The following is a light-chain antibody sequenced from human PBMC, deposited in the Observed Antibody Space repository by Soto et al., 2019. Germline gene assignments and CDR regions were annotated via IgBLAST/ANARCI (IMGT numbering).Light chain of an antibody. J-gene: IGKJ4*01. Sequence: EIVMTQSPATLSVSPGERATLSCRASQSVSSNLAWYQQKPGQAPRLLSYGASTRATGIPARLSGSGSGTDFTLTISSLQLEDFAVYYCQQFVSYLPFGGGTKVEI. CDR2: GAS. CDR3: QQFVSYLP. V-gene: IGKV3-15*01. CDR1: QSVSSN.